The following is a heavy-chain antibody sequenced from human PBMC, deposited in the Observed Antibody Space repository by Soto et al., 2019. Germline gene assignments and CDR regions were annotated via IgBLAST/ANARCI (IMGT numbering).Heavy chain of an antibody. J-gene: IGHJ4*02. Sequence: QVHLVQSGAEVKKPGASVKVSCKGSGYAFTTYGITWVRQAPGQGLEWMGWISAHNGNTNYAQKLQGRVTVTRDTATSKAYMELTSLRPEDTAVYYCARGRYGEYWGQGALVTVSS. CDR2: ISAHNGNT. CDR1: GYAFTTYG. V-gene: IGHV1-18*01. CDR3: ARGRYGEY. D-gene: IGHD3-10*01.